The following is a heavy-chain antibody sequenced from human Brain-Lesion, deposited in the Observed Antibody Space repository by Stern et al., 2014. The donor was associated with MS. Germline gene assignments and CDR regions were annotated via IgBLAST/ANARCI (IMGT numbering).Heavy chain of an antibody. CDR1: GFTFDDYA. V-gene: IGHV3-9*01. CDR2: ISWNSGTM. D-gene: IGHD1-14*01. J-gene: IGHJ4*02. Sequence: EVQLVESGGDLVQPGRSLRLPCAAFGFTFDDYAMHWVRQAPGKGLEWVAGISWNSGTMGYADSVKGRFTTSRDNAYSSLYLQMNSLRPEDTALYYCARDITGSSAYFAYWGQGTLVTVSS. CDR3: ARDITGSSAYFAY.